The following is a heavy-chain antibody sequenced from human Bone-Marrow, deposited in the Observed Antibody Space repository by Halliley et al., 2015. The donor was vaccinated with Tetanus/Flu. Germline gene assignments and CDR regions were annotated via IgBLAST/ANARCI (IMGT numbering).Heavy chain of an antibody. D-gene: IGHD5-12*01. CDR2: VYDSGSP. Sequence: GKGLEWIGNVYDSGSPKNNPPLKSRITISRDKAKDRFSLNLTSVTAADAAVNYCVTGKGWMPGYWGQATLVTVSS. CDR3: VTGKGWMPGY. J-gene: IGHJ4*02. V-gene: IGHV4-59*01.